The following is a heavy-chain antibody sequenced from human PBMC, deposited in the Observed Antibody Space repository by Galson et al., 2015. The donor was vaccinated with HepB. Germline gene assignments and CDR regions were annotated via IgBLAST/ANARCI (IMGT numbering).Heavy chain of an antibody. V-gene: IGHV7-4-1*02. J-gene: IGHJ4*02. CDR2: INTNTGNP. CDR3: AALYCSGTSCYEDFDY. CDR1: GYTFTSYA. Sequence: SVKVSCKASGYTFTSYAMNWVRQAPGQGLEWMGWINTNTGNPTYAQGFTGRFVFSLDTSVSTAYLQISSLKAEDTAVYYCAALYCSGTSCYEDFDYWGQGTLVTVSS. D-gene: IGHD2-2*01.